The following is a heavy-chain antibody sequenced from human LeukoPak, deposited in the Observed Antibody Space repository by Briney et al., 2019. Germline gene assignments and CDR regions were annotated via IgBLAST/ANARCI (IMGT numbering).Heavy chain of an antibody. CDR3: ARSSYSSSSSV. Sequence: PGGSLRLSCAASGFIFSSYSMNWVRQAPGKGLEWVASINSDGSEGYYADVVKGRFTISRDNAKNSLYLQINSLRAEDTAVYYCARSSYSSSSSVWGQGTMVTVSS. CDR2: INSDGSEG. D-gene: IGHD6-6*01. V-gene: IGHV3-7*03. CDR1: GFIFSSYS. J-gene: IGHJ3*01.